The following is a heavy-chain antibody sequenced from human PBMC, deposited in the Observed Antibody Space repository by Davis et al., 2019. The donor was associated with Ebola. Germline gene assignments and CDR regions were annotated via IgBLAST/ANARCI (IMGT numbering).Heavy chain of an antibody. V-gene: IGHV3-30-3*01. J-gene: IGHJ4*02. CDR1: GFTFSSYA. Sequence: PGGSLRLSCAASGFTFSSYAMHWVRQAPGKGLEWVAVISYDGSNKYYADSVKGRFTISRDNSKNTLYLQMNSLRAEDTAVYYCARAITGLSFDYWGQGTLVTVSS. D-gene: IGHD3-3*01. CDR2: ISYDGSNK. CDR3: ARAITGLSFDY.